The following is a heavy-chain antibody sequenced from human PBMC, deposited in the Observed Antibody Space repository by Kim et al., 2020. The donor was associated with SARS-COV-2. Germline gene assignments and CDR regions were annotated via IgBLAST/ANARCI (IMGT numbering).Heavy chain of an antibody. CDR3: ASGSTYYFDY. CDR1: GFTFSDYY. V-gene: IGHV3-11*06. J-gene: IGHJ4*02. D-gene: IGHD3-10*01. Sequence: GGSLRLSCAASGFTFSDYYMSWIRQAPGKGLEWVSYITNSGTYTNYADSVKGRFTISRDNAKNSLYLQMNSLRAEDTAVYYCASGSTYYFDYWGQGTLVTVSS. CDR2: ITNSGTYT.